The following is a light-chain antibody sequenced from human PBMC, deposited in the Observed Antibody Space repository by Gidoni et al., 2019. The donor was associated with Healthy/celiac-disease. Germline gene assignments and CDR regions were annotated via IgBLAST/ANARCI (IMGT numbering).Light chain of an antibody. J-gene: IGKJ2*01. Sequence: DIQMTQSPSSLSASVGDRVTIPCRASQSISSFLNWYQQKPGKAPKLLIYAASSLQSGVTSRFSGSGSGTDFTLTISSLQPEDFATYYCQQSYSTPSTFGQXTKLEIK. CDR2: AAS. V-gene: IGKV1-39*01. CDR1: QSISSF. CDR3: QQSYSTPST.